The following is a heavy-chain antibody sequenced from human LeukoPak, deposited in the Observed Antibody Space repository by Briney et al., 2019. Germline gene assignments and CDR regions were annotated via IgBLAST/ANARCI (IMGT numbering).Heavy chain of an antibody. CDR1: GGTFSSYA. V-gene: IGHV1-69*04. CDR3: ARDQPHHSGYDSPSFDY. Sequence: SVKVSCKASGGTFSSYAISWVRQAPGQGLEWMGRIIPILGIANYAQKFQGRVTITADRSTSTAYMELSSLRSEDTAVYYCARDQPHHSGYDSPSFDYWGQGTLVTVSS. J-gene: IGHJ4*02. D-gene: IGHD5-12*01. CDR2: IIPILGIA.